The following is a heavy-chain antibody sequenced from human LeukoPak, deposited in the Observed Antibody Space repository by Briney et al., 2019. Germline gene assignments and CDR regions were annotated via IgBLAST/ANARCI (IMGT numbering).Heavy chain of an antibody. D-gene: IGHD6-13*01. V-gene: IGHV3-30*18. CDR1: GFTFSSYG. Sequence: PGGSLRLSCAVSGFTFSSYGMHWVRQAPGKGLDWVAVISNDGSKKYYADSVKGRFTISRDNSKNTLSLQVSSLRTEDTAVYYCAKTRPLDSSSWSHGDYWGQGTLVTVSS. CDR2: ISNDGSKK. J-gene: IGHJ4*02. CDR3: AKTRPLDSSSWSHGDY.